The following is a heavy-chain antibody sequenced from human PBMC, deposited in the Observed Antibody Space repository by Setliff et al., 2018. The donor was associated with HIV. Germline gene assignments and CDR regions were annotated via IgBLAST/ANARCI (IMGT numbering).Heavy chain of an antibody. CDR3: ARVLNPSDAFDI. J-gene: IGHJ3*02. Sequence: SETLSLTCTVSGGSISSGGYYWSWIRQHPGKGLEWIGYIHYSGSTYFNPSLKSRVTISLDTSKNQFSLKLSSVTAADTAVYYCARVLNPSDAFDIWGQGTMVTVSS. CDR1: GGSISSGGYY. V-gene: IGHV4-31*03. CDR2: IHYSGST.